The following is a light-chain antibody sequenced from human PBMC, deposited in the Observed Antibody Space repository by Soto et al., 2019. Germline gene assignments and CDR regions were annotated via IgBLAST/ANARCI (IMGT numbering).Light chain of an antibody. J-gene: IGKJ3*01. CDR3: TQRSNWHLICT. CDR2: DAS. CDR1: QSVSSY. V-gene: IGKV3-11*01. Sequence: EIVLTQSPATLSLSPGERATLSCRASQSVSSYLAWYQQNPGQAPRLLIYDASNRATGIPARFSGSGSGTDFSLTFGCLGPEVLAVYYFTQRSNWHLICTFGRGTKVDTK.